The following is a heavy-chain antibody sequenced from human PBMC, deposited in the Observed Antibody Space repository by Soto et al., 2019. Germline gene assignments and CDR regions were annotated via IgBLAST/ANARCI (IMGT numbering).Heavy chain of an antibody. J-gene: IGHJ5*02. V-gene: IGHV4-59*08. CDR2: IYYTGST. Sequence: PSETLSLTCTVSGGFINSYYWSWSRQPPWKGLEWIGYIYYTGSTNYNPSLKSRVTISVDTSKNQFSLKLSSVTAADTAVYYCARHQSHSSSYVDPWGQGTLVT. CDR1: GGFINSYY. D-gene: IGHD6-13*01. CDR3: ARHQSHSSSYVDP.